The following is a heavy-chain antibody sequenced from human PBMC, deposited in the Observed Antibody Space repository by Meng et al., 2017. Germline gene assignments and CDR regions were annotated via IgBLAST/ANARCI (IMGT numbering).Heavy chain of an antibody. CDR1: GFTFRNYW. Sequence: EVELVESGGGLVKSGGSLRLSCTASGFTFRNYWMHWVRQAPGKGLVWVSRIKPDRTMTVYADSVKGRFTISRDNAKNTLYLQMNSLRSDDTAVYYCARSDWFDPWGQGTLVTVSS. CDR3: ARSDWFDP. J-gene: IGHJ5*02. CDR2: IKPDRTMT. V-gene: IGHV3-74*01.